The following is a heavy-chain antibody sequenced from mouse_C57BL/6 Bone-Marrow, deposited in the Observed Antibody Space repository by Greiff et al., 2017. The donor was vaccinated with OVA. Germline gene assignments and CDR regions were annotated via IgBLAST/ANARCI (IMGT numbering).Heavy chain of an antibody. V-gene: IGHV1-81*01. CDR1: GYTFTSYG. Sequence: VKLQESGAELARPGASVKLSCKASGYTFTSYGISWVKQRTGQGLEWIGEIYPRSGNTYYNEKFKGKATLTADKSSSTAYMELRSLTSEDSAVYFCARGALCAFDYWGQGTTLTVSS. J-gene: IGHJ2*01. D-gene: IGHD2-3*01. CDR2: IYPRSGNT. CDR3: ARGALCAFDY.